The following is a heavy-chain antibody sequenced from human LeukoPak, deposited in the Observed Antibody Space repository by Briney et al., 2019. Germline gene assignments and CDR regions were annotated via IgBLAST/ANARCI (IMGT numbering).Heavy chain of an antibody. V-gene: IGHV4-34*01. CDR2: INHSGST. J-gene: IGHJ4*02. CDR3: ARVHTMIVVGIDY. Sequence: PSETLSLTCAVYGGSFSGYYWSWIRQPPGKGLGWIGEINHSGSTNYNPSLKSRVTISVDTSKNQFSLKLSSVTAADTAVYYCARVHTMIVVGIDYWGQGTLVTVSS. CDR1: GGSFSGYY. D-gene: IGHD3-22*01.